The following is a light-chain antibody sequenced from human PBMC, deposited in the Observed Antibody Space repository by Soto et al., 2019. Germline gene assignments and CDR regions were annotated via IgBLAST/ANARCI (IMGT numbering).Light chain of an antibody. CDR2: GAS. V-gene: IGKV3-15*01. J-gene: IGKJ2*01. CDR3: QQYNNCPPST. CDR1: QSVSRN. Sequence: DIVMTQSPATLSVSAGETATLSCRASQSVSRNLDWCQQKPGKAPRLIIYGASTRANGIPARFSGSGSGTEYNITISSLQSEEFVVNYCQQYNNCPPSTFGQGTKLEIK.